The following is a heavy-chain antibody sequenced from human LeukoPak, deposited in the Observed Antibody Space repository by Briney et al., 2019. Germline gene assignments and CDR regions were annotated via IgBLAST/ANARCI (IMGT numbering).Heavy chain of an antibody. CDR3: AKDSNDYGDYGSDFDY. J-gene: IGHJ4*02. Sequence: ELVSGISWNSGNIGCADSVKGRFTVSRDNAKNSLYLQMNSLRPDDTALYYCAKDSNDYGDYGSDFDYWGQGTLVTVSS. CDR2: ISWNSGNI. D-gene: IGHD4-17*01. V-gene: IGHV3-9*01.